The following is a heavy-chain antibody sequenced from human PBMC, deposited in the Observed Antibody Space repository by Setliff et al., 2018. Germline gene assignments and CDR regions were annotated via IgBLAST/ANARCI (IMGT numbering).Heavy chain of an antibody. CDR1: GASITSGGFY. CDR2: ISPSGST. D-gene: IGHD3-22*01. Sequence: PSETLSLTCSVSGASITSGGFYWTWIRQPAGKGLEWIGHISPSGSTTYNPSVKSRVTISVDTSKNQFSLKLSSVTAADTAVYYCATRTYYDSNGYYYAIAGPFDIWGQGTMVTVSS. CDR3: ATRTYYDSNGYYYAIAGPFDI. V-gene: IGHV4-61*09. J-gene: IGHJ3*02.